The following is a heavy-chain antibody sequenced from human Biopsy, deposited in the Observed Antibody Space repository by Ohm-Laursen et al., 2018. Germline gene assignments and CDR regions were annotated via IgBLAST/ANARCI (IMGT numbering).Heavy chain of an antibody. V-gene: IGHV3-23*01. CDR3: AKFEGDPTPSYYFGY. Sequence: SLRLSCSASGFTFSDYAMSWVRQAPGKGLEWVAGIYGGGFGTYYADSVKGRFSISRDNSENTLYLHMNSLRAEDTAVYFCAKFEGDPTPSYYFGYWGQGTLVPVST. D-gene: IGHD3-10*01. J-gene: IGHJ4*02. CDR2: IYGGGFGT. CDR1: GFTFSDYA.